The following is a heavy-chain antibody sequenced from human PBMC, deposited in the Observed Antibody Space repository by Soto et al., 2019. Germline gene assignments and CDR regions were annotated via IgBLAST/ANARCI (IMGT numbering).Heavy chain of an antibody. J-gene: IGHJ6*02. CDR2: IYPGDSDT. Sequence: GESLKISCKGSGYSFTSYWIGWVRQMPGKGPEWMGIIYPGDSDTRYSPSFQGQVTISADKSISTAYLQWSSLKASDTAMYYCARVSWGYCSSTSCSPYYYYGMDAWGQGTTVTVSS. CDR3: ARVSWGYCSSTSCSPYYYYGMDA. CDR1: GYSFTSYW. V-gene: IGHV5-51*01. D-gene: IGHD2-2*01.